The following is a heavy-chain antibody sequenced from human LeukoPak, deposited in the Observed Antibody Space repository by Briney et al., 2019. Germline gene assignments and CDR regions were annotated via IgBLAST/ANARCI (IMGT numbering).Heavy chain of an antibody. V-gene: IGHV3-23*01. CDR3: SVRYDSSGYETH. CDR1: GFTFSSYA. CDR2: ISGSGGST. Sequence: PGGSLRLSCAASGFTFSSYAMSWVRQAPGKGLEWVSAISGSGGSTYYADSVKGRFTISRDNSKNTLYLQMNSLRAEDTAVYYCSVRYDSSGYETHWGQGTLVTVSS. D-gene: IGHD3-22*01. J-gene: IGHJ4*02.